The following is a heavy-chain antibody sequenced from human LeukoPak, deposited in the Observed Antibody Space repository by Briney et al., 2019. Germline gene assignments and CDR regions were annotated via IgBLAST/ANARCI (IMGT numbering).Heavy chain of an antibody. CDR1: GFSFSSYA. D-gene: IGHD3-22*01. V-gene: IGHV3-23*01. Sequence: GGSLRLSCAASGFSFSSYAMSWVRQAPGKGLEWVSDISGSGGSTNYADSVKGRFTISRDNSKNTLYLQMNSLRAEDTAVYYCAKSIVVVITTYYFDYWGQGTLVTVSS. CDR2: ISGSGGST. CDR3: AKSIVVVITTYYFDY. J-gene: IGHJ4*02.